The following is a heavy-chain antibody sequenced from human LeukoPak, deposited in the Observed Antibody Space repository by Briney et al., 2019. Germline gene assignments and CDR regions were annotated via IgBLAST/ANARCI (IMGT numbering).Heavy chain of an antibody. Sequence: PSETLSLTCTVSGGSISSYYWSWIRQPAGKGLEWIGRIYTSGSTNYNPSLKSRVTMSVDTSKNQFSLRLSSVAAADTAVYYCARTGVTTDFDYWGQGTLVTVSS. V-gene: IGHV4-4*07. J-gene: IGHJ4*02. CDR3: ARTGVTTDFDY. CDR1: GGSISSYY. CDR2: IYTSGST. D-gene: IGHD3-22*01.